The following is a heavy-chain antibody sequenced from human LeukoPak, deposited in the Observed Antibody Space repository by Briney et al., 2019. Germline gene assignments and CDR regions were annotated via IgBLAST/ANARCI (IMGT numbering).Heavy chain of an antibody. J-gene: IGHJ6*02. CDR3: VRSGLTYYFAMDV. D-gene: IGHD3-9*01. CDR2: ISGSGGST. V-gene: IGHV3-23*01. CDR1: GFTFSSYA. Sequence: GGSLRLSCAASGFTFSSYAMSWVRQAPGKGLEWVSAISGSGGSTYYADSVKGRITISRDNGKNSLYLQMNSLRTEDTALYYCVRSGLTYYFAMDVWGQGTTVTVSS.